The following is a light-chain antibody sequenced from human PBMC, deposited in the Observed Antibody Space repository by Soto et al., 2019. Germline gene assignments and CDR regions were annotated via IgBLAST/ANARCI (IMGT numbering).Light chain of an antibody. CDR1: QSVLYSTNNTNS. V-gene: IGKV4-1*01. CDR3: HEYYDTPYT. Sequence: DIVITQSPDSLAVSLVERATINCKSSQSVLYSTNNTNSLAWYQQKPGQPPKLLIYWASTRESEVPDRFSGSGSVTDFTLTISILQAEEVVVYFCHEYYDTPYTFGHGTRLEI. CDR2: WAS. J-gene: IGKJ2*01.